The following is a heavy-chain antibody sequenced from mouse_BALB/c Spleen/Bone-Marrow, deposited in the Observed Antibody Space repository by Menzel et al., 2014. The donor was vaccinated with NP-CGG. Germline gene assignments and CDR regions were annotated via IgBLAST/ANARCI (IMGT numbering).Heavy chain of an antibody. V-gene: IGHV1-54*01. J-gene: IGHJ4*01. CDR3: ARWDYAMDY. Sequence: QVHVKQSGAELVRPGTSVKVSCKASGYAFTNYLVEWVKQRPGQGLEWIGVINPGSGGTNYNEKFKGKATLTADKSSSTAYMQLSSLTSDDSAVYFCARWDYAMDYWGQGTSVTVSS. CDR1: GYAFTNYL. CDR2: INPGSGGT.